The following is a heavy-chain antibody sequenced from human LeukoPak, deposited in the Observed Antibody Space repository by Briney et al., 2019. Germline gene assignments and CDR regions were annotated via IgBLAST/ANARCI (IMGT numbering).Heavy chain of an antibody. Sequence: GGSLRLSSAASGFTFSSYWMHWVRQAPGKGLVWVSRINSDGSSTSYADSVKGRFTISRDNAKNTLYLQMNSLRAEDTAVYYCASFGGSSGWPADYWGQGTLVTVSS. CDR3: ASFGGSSGWPADY. V-gene: IGHV3-74*01. CDR1: GFTFSSYW. J-gene: IGHJ4*02. CDR2: INSDGSST. D-gene: IGHD6-19*01.